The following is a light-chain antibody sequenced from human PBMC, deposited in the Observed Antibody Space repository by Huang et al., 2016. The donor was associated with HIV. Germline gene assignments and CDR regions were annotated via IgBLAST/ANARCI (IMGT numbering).Light chain of an antibody. V-gene: IGKV1-33*01. J-gene: IGKJ4*01. CDR1: QDINKY. CDR2: DAP. CDR3: QQYHALPVT. Sequence: DIQMTQFQSSLSASVGDRVTITCQASQDINKYLAWYHQKPGKAPKLLIYDAPKLETGVPSRFSGSGSGTTFTFTISSLQPEDIATYYCQQYHALPVTFGGGTKVEIK.